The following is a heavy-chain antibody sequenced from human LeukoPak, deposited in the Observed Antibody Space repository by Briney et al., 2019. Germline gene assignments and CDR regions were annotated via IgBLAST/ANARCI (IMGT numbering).Heavy chain of an antibody. V-gene: IGHV1-2*02. D-gene: IGHD5-12*01. Sequence: SVKFSCKASGYTFTGYYMHWVRQAPGQGLEWMGWINPNSGGTNYAQKFQGRVTMTRDTSISTAYMELSRLRSDDTAVYYCATPERGYSGYDFGSWGQGTLDPVSS. CDR1: GYTFTGYY. CDR3: ATPERGYSGYDFGS. J-gene: IGHJ4*02. CDR2: INPNSGGT.